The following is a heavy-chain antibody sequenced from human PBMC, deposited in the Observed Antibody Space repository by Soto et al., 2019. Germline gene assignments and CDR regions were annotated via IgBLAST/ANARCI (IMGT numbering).Heavy chain of an antibody. D-gene: IGHD5-18*01. CDR2: IWYDGSNK. CDR3: GRDGAVGDTAVVDS. V-gene: IGHV3-33*01. CDR1: GFTFSTYC. Sequence: QVQLVESGGGVVQPGRSLRLSCAASGFTFSTYCMRWVRQAPGKGLEWVSVIWYDGSNKYHGDSLKGRFTISRDNSKKTLYLQMNMLRAEDTAVYYCGRDGAVGDTAVVDSWGQGTLVIVSS. J-gene: IGHJ4*02.